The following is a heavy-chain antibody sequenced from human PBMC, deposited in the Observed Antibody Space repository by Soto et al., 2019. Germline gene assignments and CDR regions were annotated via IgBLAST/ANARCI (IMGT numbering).Heavy chain of an antibody. J-gene: IGHJ4*02. V-gene: IGHV4-39*01. CDR2: IYYSGRS. Sequence: PEKLSLTYTVSVGSITSSSYYWGWIRQPPGKGLEWIGGIYYSGRSYYNPSLKSRVTMSVDTSKNQFSLTLNSVTAADAAVYYCARQRTTVVAQAYFDHWRQGTLVSGS. D-gene: IGHD2-15*01. CDR1: VGSITSSSYY. CDR3: ARQRTTVVAQAYFDH.